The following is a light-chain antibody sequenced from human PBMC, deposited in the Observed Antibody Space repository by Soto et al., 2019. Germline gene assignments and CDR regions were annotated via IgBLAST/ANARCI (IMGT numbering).Light chain of an antibody. Sequence: DIVMPQSPDSLAVSLGARATINCKASQSVLYSSNNKNYLAWYPQKPGQPPKLLIYWASTRESGVPDRFSGSGSGTDFTLTISSLQAEDVAVYYCQQYYSTLYTFGQGTKLEIK. V-gene: IGKV4-1*01. CDR2: WAS. CDR1: QSVLYSSNNKNY. J-gene: IGKJ2*01. CDR3: QQYYSTLYT.